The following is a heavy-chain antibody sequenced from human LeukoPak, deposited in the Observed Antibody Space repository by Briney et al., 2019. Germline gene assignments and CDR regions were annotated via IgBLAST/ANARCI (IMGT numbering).Heavy chain of an antibody. J-gene: IGHJ5*02. CDR2: IYYSGST. CDR3: ARRGLLEWSTPWFDP. CDR1: GGSISSSSYY. Sequence: PSETLSLTCTVSGGSISSSSYYWGWIRQPPGKGLEWIGSIYYSGSTYYNPSLKSRVTISVDTSENQFSLKLSSVTAADTAVYYCARRGLLEWSTPWFDPWGQGTLVTVSS. D-gene: IGHD3-3*01. V-gene: IGHV4-39*01.